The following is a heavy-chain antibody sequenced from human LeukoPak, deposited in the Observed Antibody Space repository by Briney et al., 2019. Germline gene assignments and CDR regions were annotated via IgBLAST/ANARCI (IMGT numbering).Heavy chain of an antibody. CDR3: AKDSGNNWFRCFDY. D-gene: IGHD1-1*01. J-gene: IGHJ4*02. CDR2: ISWNSGKI. Sequence: GGSLRLSCAASGFTFDDYAMHWVRQAPGKGLEWVSGISWNSGKIGYADSVKGRFTISRDNAKNSLYLQMNSLRAEDTALYYCAKDSGNNWFRCFDYWGQGSLVTVSS. CDR1: GFTFDDYA. V-gene: IGHV3-9*01.